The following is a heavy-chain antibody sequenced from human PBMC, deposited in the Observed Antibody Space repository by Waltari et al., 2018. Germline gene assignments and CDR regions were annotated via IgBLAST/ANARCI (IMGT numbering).Heavy chain of an antibody. D-gene: IGHD2-15*01. CDR1: GGSISVTPSY. Sequence: QLQLQESGPGLVKPSETLSLTCVVSGGSISVTPSYLGWIRQPPGKGLEWIASILYSGTTYYNPSLMRRVSISVDTSQNQFSLRLSSLTAADTAIYYCARGLCADVANCYSGTNNFFDPWGQGTLVTVSS. CDR3: ARGLCADVANCYSGTNNFFDP. V-gene: IGHV4-39*01. CDR2: ILYSGTT. J-gene: IGHJ5*02.